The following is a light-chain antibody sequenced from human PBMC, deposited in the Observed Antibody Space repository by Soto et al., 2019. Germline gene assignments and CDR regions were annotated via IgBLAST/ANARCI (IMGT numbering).Light chain of an antibody. CDR1: SSDVGGYHY. Sequence: QSALTQPASVSGSPGQSITISCTGSSSDVGGYHYVSWYQQHPGKAPKRMIYDVSNRPSGVSNRFSGSKSGNTASLTISGLQAEDEADYYCSSYTSSSTPYVVFGGGTKLAVL. CDR3: SSYTSSSTPYVV. J-gene: IGLJ2*01. V-gene: IGLV2-14*01. CDR2: DVS.